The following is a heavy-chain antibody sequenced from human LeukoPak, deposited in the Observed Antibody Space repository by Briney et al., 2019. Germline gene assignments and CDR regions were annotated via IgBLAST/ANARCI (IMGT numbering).Heavy chain of an antibody. CDR1: GGSISSYY. V-gene: IGHV4-4*07. CDR2: IYTSGST. J-gene: IGHJ6*03. CDR3: ARGYCSRTSCFLSFDYMDV. D-gene: IGHD2-2*01. Sequence: SETLSLTCTVSGGSISSYYWSWIRQPAGKGLEWIGRIYTSGSTNYNPSLKSRVTMSVDTSKNQFSLKLSSVTAADTAVYYCARGYCSRTSCFLSFDYMDVWGKGTTVTVSS.